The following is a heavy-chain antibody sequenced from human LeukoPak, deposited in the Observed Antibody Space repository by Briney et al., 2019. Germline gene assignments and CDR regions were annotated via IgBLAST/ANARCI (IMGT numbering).Heavy chain of an antibody. CDR1: GGSFSGYY. J-gene: IGHJ5*02. V-gene: IGHV4-34*01. CDR3: ARSRAVAGSRDWFDP. Sequence: PSETLSLTCAVYGGSFSGYYWSWIRQPPGEGLEWIGEINHSGSTNYNPSLKSRVTISVDTSKNQFSLKLSSVTAADTAVYYCARSRAVAGSRDWFDPWGQGTLVTVSS. D-gene: IGHD6-19*01. CDR2: INHSGST.